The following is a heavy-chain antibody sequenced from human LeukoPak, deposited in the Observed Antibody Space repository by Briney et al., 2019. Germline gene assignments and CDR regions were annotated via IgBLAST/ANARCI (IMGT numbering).Heavy chain of an antibody. CDR1: GGSISSSSYY. V-gene: IGHV4-39*07. Sequence: SETLSLTCTVSGGSISSSSYYWGWIRRPPGKGLDWIGSIYYSGSTYYNPSLKSRVTISVDTSKNQFSLKLSSVTAADTAVYYCASRKLGNDYWGQGILVTVTS. CDR3: ASRKLGNDY. J-gene: IGHJ4*02. CDR2: IYYSGST. D-gene: IGHD7-27*01.